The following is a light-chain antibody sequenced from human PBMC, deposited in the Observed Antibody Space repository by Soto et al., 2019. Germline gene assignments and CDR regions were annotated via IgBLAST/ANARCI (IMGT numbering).Light chain of an antibody. CDR3: CSYAGSSTSGVV. J-gene: IGLJ2*01. CDR2: EVS. Sequence: QSALTQPASVSGSPGQSITISCTGTSNNVGSHNLVSWYQHHPGKAPKLMIYEVSERPSGVSNRFSGSKSGNTASLRISGLQADDEADYYCCSYAGSSTSGVVFGGGTQLTVL. V-gene: IGLV2-23*02. CDR1: SNNVGSHNL.